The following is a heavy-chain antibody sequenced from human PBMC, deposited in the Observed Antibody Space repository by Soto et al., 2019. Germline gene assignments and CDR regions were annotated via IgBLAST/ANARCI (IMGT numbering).Heavy chain of an antibody. V-gene: IGHV3-53*04. CDR2: IYSGGST. D-gene: IGHD3-9*01. CDR3: ARGATPLRYLNYYYYMDV. J-gene: IGHJ6*03. CDR1: GFTVSSNY. Sequence: GGSLRLSCAASGFTVSSNYMSWVRQAPGKGLEWVSVIYSGGSTYYADSVKGRFTISRHNSKNTLYLQMNSLRAEDTAVYYCARGATPLRYLNYYYYMDVWGKGTTVTVSS.